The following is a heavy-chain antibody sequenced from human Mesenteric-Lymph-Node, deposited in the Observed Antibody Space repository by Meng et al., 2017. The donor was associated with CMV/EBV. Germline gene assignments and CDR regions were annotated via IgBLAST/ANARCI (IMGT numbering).Heavy chain of an antibody. CDR3: ARADPYCSGGSCYPDAPRR. CDR1: SISSYY. V-gene: IGHV4-59*01. J-gene: IGHJ4*02. D-gene: IGHD2-15*01. Sequence: SISSYYWSWIRQPPGKGLEWIGYIYYSGSTNYNPSLKSRVTISVDTSKNQFSLKLSSVTAADTAVYYCARADPYCSGGSCYPDAPRRWGQGTLVTVSS. CDR2: IYYSGST.